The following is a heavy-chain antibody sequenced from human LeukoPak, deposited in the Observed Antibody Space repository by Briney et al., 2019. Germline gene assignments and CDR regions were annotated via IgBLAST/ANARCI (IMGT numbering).Heavy chain of an antibody. V-gene: IGHV1-2*06. Sequence: ASVKVSCKASGHTFSVYRVHWLRQARGQGREWMGRMNPSSGVTNYAQKFQGRVTMTRDTSINTAYLDLSALKSDDTAVYYCASRAASVTLGYWGQGTLVTVSS. CDR3: ASRAASVTLGY. CDR1: GHTFSVYR. CDR2: MNPSSGVT. J-gene: IGHJ4*02. D-gene: IGHD2-15*01.